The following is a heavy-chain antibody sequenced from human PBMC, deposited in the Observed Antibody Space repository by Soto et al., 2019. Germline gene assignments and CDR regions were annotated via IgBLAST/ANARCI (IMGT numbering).Heavy chain of an antibody. J-gene: IGHJ6*02. CDR3: ARGYYDFWSGYYNQSTYYYDMDV. CDR1: GYTFTSYG. Sequence: ASVRVSCKASGYTFTSYGISWVRQAPGQGLEWMGWISAYNGNTNYAQKLQGRVTMTTDTSTSTAYMELRSLSSDDTAVYYCARGYYDFWSGYYNQSTYYYDMDVRGQGTTFTVSS. CDR2: ISAYNGNT. V-gene: IGHV1-18*01. D-gene: IGHD3-3*01.